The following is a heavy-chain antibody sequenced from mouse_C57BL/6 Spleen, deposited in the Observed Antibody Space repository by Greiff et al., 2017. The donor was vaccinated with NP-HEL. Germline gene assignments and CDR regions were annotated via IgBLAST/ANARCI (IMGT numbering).Heavy chain of an antibody. V-gene: IGHV5-4*01. J-gene: IGHJ1*03. CDR1: GFTFSSYA. D-gene: IGHD1-1*01. CDR3: ARDRLITTVVAHWYFDV. CDR2: ISDGGSYT. Sequence: EVKLMESGGGLVKPGGSLKLSCAASGFTFSSYAMSWVRQTPEKRLEWVATISDGGSYTYYPDNVKGRFTISRDNAKNNLYLQMSHLKSEDTAMYYCARDRLITTVVAHWYFDVWGTGTTVTVSS.